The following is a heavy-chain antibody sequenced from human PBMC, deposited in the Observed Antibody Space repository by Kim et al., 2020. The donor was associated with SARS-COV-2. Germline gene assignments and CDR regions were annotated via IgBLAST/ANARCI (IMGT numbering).Heavy chain of an antibody. Sequence: SETLSLICTVSGGSISSYYWNWIRQPAGKGLEWIGRIYTSGSTNYNPSLKSRVTMSVDTSKNQFSLKLSSVTAADTAVYYCARDICGGSCYSPDYYGMDVWGQGTTVTVSS. V-gene: IGHV4-4*07. CDR1: GGSISSYY. J-gene: IGHJ6*02. D-gene: IGHD2-15*01. CDR2: IYTSGST. CDR3: ARDICGGSCYSPDYYGMDV.